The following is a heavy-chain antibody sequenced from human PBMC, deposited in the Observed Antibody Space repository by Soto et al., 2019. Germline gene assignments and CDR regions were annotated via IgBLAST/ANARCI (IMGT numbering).Heavy chain of an antibody. Sequence: SVKVSCKASGGTFSSYAISWVRQAPGQGLEWMGEIIPIFGTANYAQKFQGRVTITADESTSTAYMELSSLRSEDTAVYYCAREVSSSWYNGKWETRYFVYWGQGTLVTVS. V-gene: IGHV1-69*13. J-gene: IGHJ4*02. CDR1: GGTFSSYA. D-gene: IGHD6-13*01. CDR2: IIPIFGTA. CDR3: AREVSSSWYNGKWETRYFVY.